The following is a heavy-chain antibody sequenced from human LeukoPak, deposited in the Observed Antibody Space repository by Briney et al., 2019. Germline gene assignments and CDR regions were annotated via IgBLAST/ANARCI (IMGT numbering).Heavy chain of an antibody. D-gene: IGHD3-22*01. Sequence: PGGSLRLSCAASGFTFSRYWMHWVRQAPGKGLVWVSRINSDGSSTNYADSVKGRFTISRDNAKNTLYLQMNSRRVEDTAVYYCASSSGGFNWFDPWGQGTLVTVSS. V-gene: IGHV3-74*01. CDR3: ASSSGGFNWFDP. CDR2: INSDGSST. J-gene: IGHJ5*02. CDR1: GFTFSRYW.